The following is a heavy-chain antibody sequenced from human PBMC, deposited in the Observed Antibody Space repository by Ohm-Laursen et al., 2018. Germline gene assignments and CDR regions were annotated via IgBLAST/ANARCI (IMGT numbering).Heavy chain of an antibody. CDR1: GFTFSSYG. CDR3: AKGLPIAVAANRYFDY. Sequence: SLRLSCAASGFTFSSYGMSWVRQAPGKGLEWVSADSGSGDSTQHADSVKGRFTISRDNSKNTLYLQMNSLRAEDTAVYYCAKGLPIAVAANRYFDYWGQGTVVTVSS. CDR2: DSGSGDST. D-gene: IGHD6-19*01. V-gene: IGHV3-23*01. J-gene: IGHJ4*02.